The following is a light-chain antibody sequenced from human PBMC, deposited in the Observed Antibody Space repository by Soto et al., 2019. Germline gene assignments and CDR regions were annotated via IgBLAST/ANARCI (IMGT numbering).Light chain of an antibody. CDR1: SSDVGGYNY. Sequence: QSALTKPASVSGSPGQSITISCTGTSSDVGGYNYVSWYQHHPGKAPKLMIYDVSNRPSGVSNRFSGSKSGNTASLTISGLQPEDEADYYCSSYTTSNTRQIVLGTGTKVTVL. CDR3: SSYTTSNTRQIV. V-gene: IGLV2-14*03. J-gene: IGLJ1*01. CDR2: DVS.